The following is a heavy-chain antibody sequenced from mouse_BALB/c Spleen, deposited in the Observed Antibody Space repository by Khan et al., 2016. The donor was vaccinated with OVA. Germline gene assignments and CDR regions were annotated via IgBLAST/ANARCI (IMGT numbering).Heavy chain of an antibody. CDR2: IYPGSGNT. Sequence: QMQLEESGAELARPGASVKLSCKASGYTFTDYYINWVKQRTGQGLEWIGEIYPGSGNTYYNEKFKDKATLTADKSSSTAFMQLHSLTSEDSSVYVCARSGIGSFAYWGQGTLVTVSA. CDR1: GYTFTDYY. D-gene: IGHD2-2*01. J-gene: IGHJ3*01. V-gene: IGHV1-77*01. CDR3: ARSGIGSFAY.